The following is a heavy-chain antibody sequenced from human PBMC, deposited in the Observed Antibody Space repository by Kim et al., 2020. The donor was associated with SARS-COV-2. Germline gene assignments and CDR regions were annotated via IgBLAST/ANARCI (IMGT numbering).Heavy chain of an antibody. CDR3: ARWAVTAVPDC. CDR2: P. Sequence: PTYAKGFTGRFVFSLDTSVSTAYLQISSLKAEDTAVYYCARWAVTAVPDCWGQGTLVTVSS. V-gene: IGHV7-4-1*02. D-gene: IGHD2-21*02. J-gene: IGHJ4*02.